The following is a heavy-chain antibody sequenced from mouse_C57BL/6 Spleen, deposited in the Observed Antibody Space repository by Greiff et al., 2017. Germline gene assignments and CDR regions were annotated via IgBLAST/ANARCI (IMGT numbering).Heavy chain of an antibody. D-gene: IGHD2-1*01. Sequence: QVQLQQSGAELVRPGASVTLSCKASGYTFTDYEMHWVKQTPVHGLEWIGAIDPETGGTAYNQKFKGKAILTADKSSSTAYMEPRSLASEDSAVYSCTRGGGIYYGNPFAYWGQGTLGTVSS. J-gene: IGHJ3*01. CDR1: GYTFTDYE. V-gene: IGHV1-15*01. CDR2: IDPETGGT. CDR3: TRGGGIYYGNPFAY.